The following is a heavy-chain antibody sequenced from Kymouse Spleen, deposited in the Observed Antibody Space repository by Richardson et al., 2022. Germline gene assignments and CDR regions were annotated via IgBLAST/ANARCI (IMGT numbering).Heavy chain of an antibody. CDR1: GFTFDDYA. J-gene: IGHJ4*02. Sequence: EVQLVESGGGLVQPGRSLRLSCAASGFTFDDYAMHWVRQAPGKGLEWVSGISWNSGSIGYADSVKGRFTISRDNAKNSLYLQMNSLRAEDTALYYCAKDSYYYGSGSYYNPFDYWGQGTLVTVSS. V-gene: IGHV3-9*01. CDR3: AKDSYYYGSGSYYNPFDY. D-gene: IGHD3-10*01. CDR2: ISWNSGSI.